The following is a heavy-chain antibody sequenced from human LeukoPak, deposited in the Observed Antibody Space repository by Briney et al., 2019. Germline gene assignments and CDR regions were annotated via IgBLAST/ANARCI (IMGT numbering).Heavy chain of an antibody. J-gene: IGHJ2*01. CDR3: ARDRGIATWYFDL. Sequence: GGSLRLSCAASGFTFSSYWMHWVRQAPGKGLVWVSQINTDGSSTTYADSVKGRFTVSRDNAKNTLFLQVNSLRAEDTAVYYCARDRGIATWYFDLWGRGTLVTVSS. CDR2: INTDGSST. D-gene: IGHD6-13*01. V-gene: IGHV3-74*01. CDR1: GFTFSSYW.